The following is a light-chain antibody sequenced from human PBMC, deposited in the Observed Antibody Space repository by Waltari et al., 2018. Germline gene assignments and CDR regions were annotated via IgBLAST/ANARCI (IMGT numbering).Light chain of an antibody. V-gene: IGKV2-30*01. CDR2: KVS. CDR1: QSLLSSDGNPY. J-gene: IGKJ1*01. CDR3: MQGTLRPWT. Sequence: DVVLTQSPLSLPVTLGQPASISCRSRQSLLSSDGNPYFNWFQQRPGQSPRRLVYKVSNRDSGVPDRFSGSGSGTIFTLRISRVEAEDVGVYYCMQGTLRPWTFGQGTKVEIK.